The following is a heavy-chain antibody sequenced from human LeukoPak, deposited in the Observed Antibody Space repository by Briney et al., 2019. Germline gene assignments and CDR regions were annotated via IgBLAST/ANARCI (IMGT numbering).Heavy chain of an antibody. Sequence: ASVKVSCKASGYTFTAFYIHWVRQAPGQGLEWMGWIRPNSGATIYAQKFQGRFIVTRDTSISTAYMELNSLTSDDTAMYYCARSNVAVRRGDNWFDPWGQGTLVTVSS. J-gene: IGHJ5*02. V-gene: IGHV1-2*02. CDR1: GYTFTAFY. CDR2: IRPNSGAT. CDR3: ARSNVAVRRGDNWFDP. D-gene: IGHD6-6*01.